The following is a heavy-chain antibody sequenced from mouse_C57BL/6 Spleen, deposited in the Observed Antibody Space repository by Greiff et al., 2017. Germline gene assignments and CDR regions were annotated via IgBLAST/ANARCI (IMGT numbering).Heavy chain of an antibody. Sequence: EVKLQESGPGLVKPSQSLSLTCSVTGYSITSGHYWNWIRQFPGNKLEWMGYISYDGSNNYNPSLKNRISITRDTSKNQFFLKLNSVSTADTATYYCARGDDYDVYYFDYWGQGTTLTVSS. V-gene: IGHV3-6*01. CDR3: ARGDDYDVYYFDY. CDR1: GYSITSGHY. D-gene: IGHD2-4*01. CDR2: ISYDGSN. J-gene: IGHJ2*01.